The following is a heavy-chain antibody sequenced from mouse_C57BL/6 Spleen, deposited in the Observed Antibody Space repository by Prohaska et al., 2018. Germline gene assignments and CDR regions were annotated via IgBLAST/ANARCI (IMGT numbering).Heavy chain of an antibody. CDR1: GYTFTDYY. D-gene: IGHD1-1*01. CDR3: APITTVVAPD. Sequence: EVQLQQSGPELVQPGASVKISCKASGYTFTDYYMNWVKQSHGKSSELIGDINPNNGGTSYNQKFKGKATLTVDKSSSTAYMELRSLTSEDSAVYYCAPITTVVAPDWGQGTSVTVSS. J-gene: IGHJ4*01. V-gene: IGHV1-26*01. CDR2: INPNNGGT.